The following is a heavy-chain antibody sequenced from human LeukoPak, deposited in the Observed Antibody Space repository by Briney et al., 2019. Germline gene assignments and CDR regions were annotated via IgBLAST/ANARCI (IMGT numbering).Heavy chain of an antibody. Sequence: PSETLSLTCTVSGGSISSYYWSWIRQPPGKGLEWIGYIYYSGNTNYNPSLKSRVTISVDTSKNQFSLKLSSVTAADTAVYYCARQGGRYGKYDFDYWGQGTLVTVSS. J-gene: IGHJ4*02. V-gene: IGHV4-59*08. D-gene: IGHD1-26*01. CDR1: GGSISSYY. CDR3: ARQGGRYGKYDFDY. CDR2: IYYSGNT.